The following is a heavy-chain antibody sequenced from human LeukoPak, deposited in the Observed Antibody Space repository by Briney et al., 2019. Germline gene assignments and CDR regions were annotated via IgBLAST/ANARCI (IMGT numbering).Heavy chain of an antibody. CDR2: INWDGGNS. V-gene: IGHV3-20*04. CDR3: ARDVSSNWYSFAN. J-gene: IGHJ4*02. Sequence: PGGSLRLSCRDSGLSFGDYGLSWVRQRPGKGLEWVAGINWDGGNSFYADSVKGRFTISKDNTEKSLFLQMNSVRVEDTAFYYCARDVSSNWYSFANWGRGILVTVSS. CDR1: GLSFGDYG. D-gene: IGHD6-13*01.